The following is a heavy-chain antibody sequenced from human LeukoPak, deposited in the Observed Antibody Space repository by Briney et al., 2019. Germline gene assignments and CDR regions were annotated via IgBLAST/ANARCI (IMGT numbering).Heavy chain of an antibody. CDR3: ARGASYYASGAFYP. CDR2: INPNSEST. Sequence: ASVKVSCKASGYTFKDHYIHWVRQAPGQRPEWMGWINPNSESTDYAQKFEARVTLTKDSTISTTYMELRNLRPDDTAVYYCARGASYYASGAFYPWGQGTLVTVSS. D-gene: IGHD3-10*01. J-gene: IGHJ5*02. V-gene: IGHV1-2*02. CDR1: GYTFKDHY.